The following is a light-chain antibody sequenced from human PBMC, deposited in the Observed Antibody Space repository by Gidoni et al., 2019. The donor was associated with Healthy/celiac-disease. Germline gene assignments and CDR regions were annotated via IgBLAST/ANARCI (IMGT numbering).Light chain of an antibody. CDR3: QQYYSTPQT. Sequence: DIVMTQSPDSLAVSRGERATINCKSRQSVLYSSNNKNYLAWYQQKPGQPPKLLIYWASTRESGVPDRFSCSGSGTDFTLTISSLQAEDVAVYYCQQYYSTPQTFGQGTNVEIK. CDR2: WAS. V-gene: IGKV4-1*01. J-gene: IGKJ1*01. CDR1: QSVLYSSNNKNY.